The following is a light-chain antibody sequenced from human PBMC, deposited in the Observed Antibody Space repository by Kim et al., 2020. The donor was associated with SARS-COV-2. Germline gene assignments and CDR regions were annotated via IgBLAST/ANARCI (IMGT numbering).Light chain of an antibody. CDR3: MQDLQSPWT. V-gene: IGKV2-28*01. Sequence: LATISCRSSHSSLQSNGKTDLDWYLQKPGQAPQLRIYSAANRTTRVPARFGGSGSGTDFTLKTTRVEAQDVGIYYWMQDLQSPWTIAQGTKVEIK. J-gene: IGKJ1*01. CDR2: SAA. CDR1: HSSLQSNGKTD.